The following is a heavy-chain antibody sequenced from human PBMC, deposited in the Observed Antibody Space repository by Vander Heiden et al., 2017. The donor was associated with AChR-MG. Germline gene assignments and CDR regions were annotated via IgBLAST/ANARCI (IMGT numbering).Heavy chain of an antibody. D-gene: IGHD3-9*01. J-gene: IGHJ6*02. CDR3: ARETGDERNNFYYVRYFGMDL. CDR1: GFTFTNYA. Sequence: QVLLLPSGAEVKTPGSSVKVSCKASGFTFTNYAIAWVRQAPGQGLEWVGGIIPITGTTNYAQRFQGRVTLSADETTNTVYMDLNSLTSEDTATYYCARETGDERNNFYYVRYFGMDLWGQGTTVTVS. V-gene: IGHV1-69*19. CDR2: IIPITGTT.